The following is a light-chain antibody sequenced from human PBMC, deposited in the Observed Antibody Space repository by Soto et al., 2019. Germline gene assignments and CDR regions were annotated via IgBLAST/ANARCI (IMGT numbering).Light chain of an antibody. J-gene: IGKJ5*01. V-gene: IGKV1D-12*01. Sequence: DIQMTQSPSSVSASIGDTVTITCRASQDISSWLAWYQQKPGKAPKLLIYAASNLQSGVPSRFSGSGSGTEFTLTISSLQPEDFAAYYCHQANSFPPIMFGQGTRLEVK. CDR1: QDISSW. CDR2: AAS. CDR3: HQANSFPPIM.